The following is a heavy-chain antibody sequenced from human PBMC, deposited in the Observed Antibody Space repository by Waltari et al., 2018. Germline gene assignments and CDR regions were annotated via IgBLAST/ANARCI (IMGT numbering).Heavy chain of an antibody. CDR1: GSTFTSYA. CDR2: NNAGKCNK. J-gene: IGHJ6*02. V-gene: IGHV1-3*01. D-gene: IGHD2-2*01. Sequence: QVQLVQSGAEVKKPGASVKVSCKASGSTFTSYALHWARQAPGQGLEWMGWNNAGKCNKKYSRKFQGRVAITRDTSARTAYMELSSLRSEDTAVYYCARAPDRPSLYYYGMDVWGQGTTVTVSS. CDR3: ARAPDRPSLYYYGMDV.